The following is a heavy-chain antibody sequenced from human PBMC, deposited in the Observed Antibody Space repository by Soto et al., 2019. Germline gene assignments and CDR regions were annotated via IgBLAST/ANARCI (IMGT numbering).Heavy chain of an antibody. Sequence: SETLSLTCAVSGGSISSSDWWSWVRQPPGKGLEWIGEIYHSGSTNYNPSLKSRVTISVDKSKNQFSLKLSSVTAADTAVYYCARFQLAAAGTGYYYYGMDVWGQGTTVTVSS. V-gene: IGHV4-4*02. J-gene: IGHJ6*02. CDR1: GGSISSSDW. CDR2: IYHSGST. D-gene: IGHD6-13*01. CDR3: ARFQLAAAGTGYYYYGMDV.